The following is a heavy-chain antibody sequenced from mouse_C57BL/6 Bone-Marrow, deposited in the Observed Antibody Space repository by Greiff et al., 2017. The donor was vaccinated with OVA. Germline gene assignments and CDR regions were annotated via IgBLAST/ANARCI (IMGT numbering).Heavy chain of an antibody. V-gene: IGHV1-50*01. D-gene: IGHD1-1*01. CDR1: GYTFTSYW. CDR3: AREDYYGSSYGFAY. J-gene: IGHJ3*01. Sequence: QVQLQQPGAELVKPGASVKLSCKASGYTFTSYWMQWVKQRPGQGLEWIGEIDPSDSYTNYNQKFKGKATLTVDTSSSTAYMQLSSLTSEDSAVYFCAREDYYGSSYGFAYWGQGTLVTVSA. CDR2: IDPSDSYT.